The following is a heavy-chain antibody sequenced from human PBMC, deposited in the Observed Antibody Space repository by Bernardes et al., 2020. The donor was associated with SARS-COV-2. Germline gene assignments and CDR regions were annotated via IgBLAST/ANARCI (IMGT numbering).Heavy chain of an antibody. CDR3: ARLVGNGWYGIDY. CDR2: IFGSGSS. D-gene: IGHD6-19*01. V-gene: IGHV4-59*01. CDR1: GDSISGYH. J-gene: IGHJ4*02. Sequence: SETLSLTCTVSGDSISGYHWNWIRQPPGKGLEWIGHIFGSGSSKYSPSLESRVTISVDTSKNQFSLKLSSVTAADTAVYYCARLVGNGWYGIDYWGQGTQVTVSS.